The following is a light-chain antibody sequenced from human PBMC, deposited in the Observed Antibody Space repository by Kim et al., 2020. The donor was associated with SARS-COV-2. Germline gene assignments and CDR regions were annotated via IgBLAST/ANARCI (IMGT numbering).Light chain of an antibody. CDR2: QDT. V-gene: IGLV3-1*01. Sequence: VSSGQSASSTCSGERLGDNYVRGYQQKQGQFPVVVIYQDTHRPSGIPERFSGSNSENTATLTICGTQPIDEADYYCKVWDSTTTVFGGGTRLTVL. CDR3: KVWDSTTTV. CDR1: RLGDNY. J-gene: IGLJ2*01.